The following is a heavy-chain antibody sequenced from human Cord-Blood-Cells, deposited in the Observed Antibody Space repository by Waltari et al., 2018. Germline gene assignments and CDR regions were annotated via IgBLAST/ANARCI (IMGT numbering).Heavy chain of an antibody. CDR2: IKSKTDGGTT. CDR1: GFTSSNAW. J-gene: IGHJ4*02. Sequence: EVQLVESGGGLVKPGGSLRLSCAASGFTSSNAWMSWVPQAPGKGLEWVGRIKSKTDGGTTDYAAPVKGRFTISRDDSKNTLYLQMNSLKTEDTAVYYCTTGDMVRGVIDYWGQGTLVTVSS. D-gene: IGHD3-10*01. CDR3: TTGDMVRGVIDY. V-gene: IGHV3-15*01.